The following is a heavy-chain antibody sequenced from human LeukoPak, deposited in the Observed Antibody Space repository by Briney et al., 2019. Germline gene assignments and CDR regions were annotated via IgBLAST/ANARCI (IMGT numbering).Heavy chain of an antibody. CDR3: AREERTALAAPNY. CDR1: GFTFSTYS. V-gene: IGHV3-48*01. CDR2: ISSSSSSF. D-gene: IGHD6-19*01. J-gene: IGHJ4*02. Sequence: GGSLRLSCAAAGFTFSTYSMNWVRQAPGKGLEWISYISSSSSSFHYADSVKGRFTISRDNVKNSLYLQMNSLRAEDTAVYYCAREERTALAAPNYWGQGTLVTVSS.